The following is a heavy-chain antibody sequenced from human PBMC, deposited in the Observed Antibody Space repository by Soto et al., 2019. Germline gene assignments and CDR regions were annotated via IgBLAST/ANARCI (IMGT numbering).Heavy chain of an antibody. CDR1: GGSISSGDYY. V-gene: IGHV4-30-4*01. CDR2: IYNGGST. CDR3: ARAGTSFYRGMDV. J-gene: IGHJ6*02. D-gene: IGHD1-1*01. Sequence: PSETLSLTCTVSGGSISSGDYYWSWVRQPPGKGLEWIAYIYNGGSTYYNPSLKSRMTIYVDTSKNQFSLNVSSVTAADTAVYYCARAGTSFYRGMDVWGLGTTVTVSS.